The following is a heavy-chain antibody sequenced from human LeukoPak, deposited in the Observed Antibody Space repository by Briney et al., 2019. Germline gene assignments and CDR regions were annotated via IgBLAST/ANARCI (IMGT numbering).Heavy chain of an antibody. J-gene: IGHJ5*02. CDR3: ARVTFDP. V-gene: IGHV4-34*01. D-gene: IGHD1-14*01. Sequence: SETLSLTCAVYGGSFGGYYWSWIRQPPGKGLEWIGEINHSGSTNYNPSLKSRVTISADTSKNQFSLKLSSVTAADTAVYYCARVTFDPWGQGTLVTVSS. CDR2: INHSGST. CDR1: GGSFGGYY.